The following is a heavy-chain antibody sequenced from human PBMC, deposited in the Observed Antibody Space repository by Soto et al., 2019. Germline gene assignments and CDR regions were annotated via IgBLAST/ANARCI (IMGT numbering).Heavy chain of an antibody. CDR1: GGTFSSYA. Sequence: GASVKVSCKASGGTFSSYAISWVRQAPGQGLEWMGGIIPIFGTANYAQKFQGRVTITADESTSTAYMELSSLRSEDTAVYYCARSPRCSSTSCYYYYYYGMDVWGQGTTVTVSS. CDR3: ARSPRCSSTSCYYYYYYGMDV. V-gene: IGHV1-69*13. J-gene: IGHJ6*02. D-gene: IGHD2-2*01. CDR2: IIPIFGTA.